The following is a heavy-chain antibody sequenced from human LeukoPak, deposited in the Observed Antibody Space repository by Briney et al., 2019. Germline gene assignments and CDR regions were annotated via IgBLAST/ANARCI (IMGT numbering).Heavy chain of an antibody. CDR2: ISGSGGTI. V-gene: IGHV3-23*01. CDR3: ARVVATSTFDY. J-gene: IGHJ4*02. D-gene: IGHD5-12*01. CDR1: GLTFSTYA. Sequence: GGSLRLSCAASGLTFSTYAMSWVRQAPGTGLEWVSAISGSGGTIHYADSVKGRFTISRDNSKNTLYLQMNSLRAEDTAVYYCARVVATSTFDYWGQGTLVTVSS.